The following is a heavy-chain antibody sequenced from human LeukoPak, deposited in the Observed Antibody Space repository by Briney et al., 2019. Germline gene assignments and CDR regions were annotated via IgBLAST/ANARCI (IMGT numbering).Heavy chain of an antibody. CDR3: ARDLLEYVEMATICSYGY. J-gene: IGHJ4*02. Sequence: ASVKVSCKASGYTFTSYYMHWVRQAPGQGLEWMGIINPSGGSTSYAQKFQGRVTMTRDTSTSTVYMELSILRSEDTAVYYCARDLLEYVEMATICSYGYWGQGTLVTVSS. V-gene: IGHV1-46*01. CDR2: INPSGGST. CDR1: GYTFTSYY. D-gene: IGHD5-24*01.